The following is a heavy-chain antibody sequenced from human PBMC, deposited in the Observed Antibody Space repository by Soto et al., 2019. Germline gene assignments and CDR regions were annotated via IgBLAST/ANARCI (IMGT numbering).Heavy chain of an antibody. CDR2: IYYTGST. D-gene: IGHD1-26*01. CDR3: VRRARIGISGHYYYMDV. Sequence: SETLSLTCTVSGGSIGSSSYYWGWIRQPPGKGLEWIGSIYYTGSTYYNPSLKSRVTISVDTSKNQFSLELSSVTAADTAVYYCVRRARIGISGHYYYMDVWGKGTTVTVSS. V-gene: IGHV4-39*01. J-gene: IGHJ6*03. CDR1: GGSIGSSSYY.